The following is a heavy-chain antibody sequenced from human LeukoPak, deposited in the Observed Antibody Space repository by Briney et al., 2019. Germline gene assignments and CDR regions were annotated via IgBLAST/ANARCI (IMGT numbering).Heavy chain of an antibody. D-gene: IGHD6-13*01. V-gene: IGHV4-59*11. CDR3: ASRPGGSTWYGVFDY. J-gene: IGHJ4*02. CDR2: IYGSDTT. CDR1: GASMSNHF. Sequence: SETLSLTCTVSGASMSNHFWSWIRQPPGKGLEWIGYIYGSDTTNYNPSLKSRVTMSVDTSENQFSPKLSSVTAADTALYYCASRPGGSTWYGVFDYWSRGTLVTVSS.